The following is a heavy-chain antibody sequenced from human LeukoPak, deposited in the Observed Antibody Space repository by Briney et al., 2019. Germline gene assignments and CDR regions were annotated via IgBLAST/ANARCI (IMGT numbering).Heavy chain of an antibody. CDR2: ISYDGSNK. CDR3: ARERVPAASFHYYYGMDV. V-gene: IGHV3-30*04. J-gene: IGHJ6*02. D-gene: IGHD2-2*01. CDR1: GFTFSSYA. Sequence: GGSLRLSCAASGFTFSSYAMHWVHQAPGKGLEWVAVISYDGSNKYYADSVKGRFTISRDNSKNTLYLQMNSLRAEDTAVYYCARERVPAASFHYYYGMDVWGQGTTVTVSS.